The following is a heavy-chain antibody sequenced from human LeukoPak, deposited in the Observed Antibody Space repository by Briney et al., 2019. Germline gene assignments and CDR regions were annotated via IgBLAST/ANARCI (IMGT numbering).Heavy chain of an antibody. CDR2: FDPEDGET. Sequence: ASVKVSCKVSGYTLTELSMHWVRQAPGKGLEWMGGFDPEDGETIYAQKFQGRVTMTEDTSTDTAYMELSSLRSEDTAVYYCATAWSIVGDTTLGYWGQGTLLTVSS. CDR3: ATAWSIVGDTTLGY. CDR1: GYTLTELS. V-gene: IGHV1-24*01. J-gene: IGHJ4*02. D-gene: IGHD1-26*01.